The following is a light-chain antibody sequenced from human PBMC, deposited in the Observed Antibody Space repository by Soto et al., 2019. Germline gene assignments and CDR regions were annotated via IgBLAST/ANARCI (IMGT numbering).Light chain of an antibody. CDR1: SSDVGAYDY. CDR3: VSFAGSNTSPYV. J-gene: IGLJ1*01. Sequence: QSALTQPPSASGSPGQSVTISCTGTSSDVGAYDYVSWYQQHPGKAPKLMIYEINKRPSGVPDRFSGSKSGNTASLTVSGLQAGDGAVYYCVSFAGSNTSPYVFG. V-gene: IGLV2-8*01. CDR2: EIN.